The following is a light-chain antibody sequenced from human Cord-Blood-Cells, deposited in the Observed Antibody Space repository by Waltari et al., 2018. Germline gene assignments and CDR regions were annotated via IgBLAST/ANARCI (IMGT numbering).Light chain of an antibody. CDR1: QSISSY. J-gene: IGKJ2*01. Sequence: DIQMPQSPSPLSASVGDRVTITCRASQSISSYLKLYQQKPGKAPKLLIYAASSLQSRVPSMFSGSGSGTDFTLSISSLQPEYCATYYCQQSYSTPYTFGQGTKLEIK. CDR3: QQSYSTPYT. V-gene: IGKV1-39*01. CDR2: AAS.